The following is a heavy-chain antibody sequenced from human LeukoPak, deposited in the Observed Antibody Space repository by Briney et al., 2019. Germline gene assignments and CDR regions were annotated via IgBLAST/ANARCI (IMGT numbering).Heavy chain of an antibody. J-gene: IGHJ4*02. CDR3: ARDLSLSFDY. CDR1: GFAFSSSW. Sequence: GGSLRLSCAASGFAFSSSWMLWVRQGPGKGLVWVARINGDGTYTKYADSVKGRFTISRDNTKNTLYLQMNSLRVEDTAVHYCARDLSLSFDYWGRGTLVTVSS. CDR2: INGDGTYT. V-gene: IGHV3-74*01.